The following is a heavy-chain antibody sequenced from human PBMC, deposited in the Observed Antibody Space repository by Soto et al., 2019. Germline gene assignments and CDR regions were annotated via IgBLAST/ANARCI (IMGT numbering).Heavy chain of an antibody. J-gene: IGHJ5*01. CDR2: VRPDVSDK. CDR1: GFSVANFW. Sequence: XVSLRLSCAACGFSVANFWMNWVRQAPGKGLEWVGNVRPDVSDKYYVGSMRGRFTISRDNAHNSLYLQMNSLRAEDTAIYYCARLESGSLDSWGQGILVTVSS. V-gene: IGHV3-7*01. D-gene: IGHD1-26*01. CDR3: ARLESGSLDS.